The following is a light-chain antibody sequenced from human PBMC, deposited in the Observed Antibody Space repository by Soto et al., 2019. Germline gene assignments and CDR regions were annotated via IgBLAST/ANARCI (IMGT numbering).Light chain of an antibody. CDR2: KAS. CDR3: QHYNSYSEA. CDR1: QTISSW. Sequence: DIQMTQSTSTLSGSVGDRVTITCRASQTISSWLAWYQQKPGKAPKLLIYKASTLKSGVPSRFSGSVSGTEFTLTISSLQPDDFATYYCQHYNSYSEAFGQGTKVEL. V-gene: IGKV1-5*03. J-gene: IGKJ1*01.